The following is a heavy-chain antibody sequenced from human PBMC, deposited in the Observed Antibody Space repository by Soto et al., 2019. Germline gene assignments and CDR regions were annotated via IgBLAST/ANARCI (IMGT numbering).Heavy chain of an antibody. CDR1: GGSISRGGYC. CDR2: IYHSGST. CDR3: ARVNTYSSSSYYYFLMDV. D-gene: IGHD6-6*01. J-gene: IGHJ6*02. Sequence: PSETLSLTCAVSGGSISRGGYCWSWVRQPPGKGLEWIGYIYHSGSTYYNPSLKSRVTMSVDTSKNQFALKLSYVTAADTAVYYCARVNTYSSSSYYYFLMDVWGQGTTVTLS. V-gene: IGHV4-30-2*01.